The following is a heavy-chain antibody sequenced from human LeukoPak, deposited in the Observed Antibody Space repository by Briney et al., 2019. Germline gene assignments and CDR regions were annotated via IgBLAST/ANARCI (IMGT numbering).Heavy chain of an antibody. V-gene: IGHV4-30-2*06. CDR2: IYHSGST. CDR3: ARGFGAHLIFFDY. D-gene: IGHD3-10*01. CDR1: GGSISRGGYS. J-gene: IGHJ4*02. Sequence: SETLSLTCAVSGGSISRGGYSWSWIRQSPGKGLEWIGYIYHSGSTYYNPSLKSRVTISVDRSKNQFSLKLSSVTAADTAVYYCARGFGAHLIFFDYWGQGTLVTVSS.